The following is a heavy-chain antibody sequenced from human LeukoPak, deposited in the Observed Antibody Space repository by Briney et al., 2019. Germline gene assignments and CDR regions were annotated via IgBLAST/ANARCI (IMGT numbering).Heavy chain of an antibody. Sequence: ASVKVSCKASGYTFTSDGISWVRQAPGQGLECMGWISAYNGNTNYAQKLQGRVTMTTGTSTSTAYMELRSLRSDDTAVYYCARMVVPAAISVYYYYYMAVWGKGTTVTVSS. D-gene: IGHD2-2*02. CDR2: ISAYNGNT. CDR3: ARMVVPAAISVYYYYYMAV. V-gene: IGHV1-18*01. J-gene: IGHJ6*03. CDR1: GYTFTSDG.